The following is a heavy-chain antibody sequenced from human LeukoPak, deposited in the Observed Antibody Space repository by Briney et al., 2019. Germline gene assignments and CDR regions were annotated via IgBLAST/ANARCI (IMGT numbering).Heavy chain of an antibody. D-gene: IGHD3-16*01. CDR1: GGTFSSYA. Sequence: SVKVSCKASGGTFSSYATSWVRQAPGQGLEWMGGIIPIFGTANYAQKFQGRVTITADESTSTAYMELSSLRSEDTAVYYCARDPDITFGENLHLGGFDPWGQGTLVTVSS. J-gene: IGHJ5*02. V-gene: IGHV1-69*13. CDR3: ARDPDITFGENLHLGGFDP. CDR2: IIPIFGTA.